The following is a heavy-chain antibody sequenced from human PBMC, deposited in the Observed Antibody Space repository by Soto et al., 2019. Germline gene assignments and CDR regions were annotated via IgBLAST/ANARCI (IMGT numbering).Heavy chain of an antibody. V-gene: IGHV5-51*01. CDR2: IYPGDSDT. Sequence: GESLKISCKGSGYSFTSYWIGWVRQMPGKGLEWMGIIYPGDSDTRYSPSFQGQVTISADKSISTAYLQWSSLKASDTAMYYCARSPYCSGGSCYSGIGAFDIWGQGTMVTVSS. J-gene: IGHJ3*02. CDR3: ARSPYCSGGSCYSGIGAFDI. CDR1: GYSFTSYW. D-gene: IGHD2-15*01.